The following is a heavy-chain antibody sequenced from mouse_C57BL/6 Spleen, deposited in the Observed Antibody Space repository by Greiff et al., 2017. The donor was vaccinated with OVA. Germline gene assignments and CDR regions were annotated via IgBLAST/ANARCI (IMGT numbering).Heavy chain of an antibody. J-gene: IGHJ4*01. V-gene: IGHV7-3*01. CDR1: GFTFTDYY. Sequence: DVMLVESGGGLVQPGGSLSLSCAASGFTFTDYYMSWVRQPPGKALEWLGFIRNKANGYTTEYSASVKGRFTISRDNSQSILYLQMNALRAEDSATYYCARYIGYEGYYPYAMDYWGQGTSVTVSS. CDR2: IRNKANGYTT. CDR3: ARYIGYEGYYPYAMDY. D-gene: IGHD2-3*01.